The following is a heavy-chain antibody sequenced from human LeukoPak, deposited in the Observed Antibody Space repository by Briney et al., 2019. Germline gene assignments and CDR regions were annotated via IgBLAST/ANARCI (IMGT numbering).Heavy chain of an antibody. CDR2: IYYDDSET. CDR3: TRHVVDFGVVPPQYALEN. J-gene: IGHJ4*02. Sequence: LGEPLKISCRGSGDSFTKNWIGWVRQMPGRGLEWMGAIYYDDSETNYSPAFQGQVTFSADRSTNTAYVQWGSLQASDTAIYFCTRHVVDFGVVPPQYALENWGQGTLVTVSS. D-gene: IGHD3-3*01. CDR1: GDSFTKNW. V-gene: IGHV5-51*01.